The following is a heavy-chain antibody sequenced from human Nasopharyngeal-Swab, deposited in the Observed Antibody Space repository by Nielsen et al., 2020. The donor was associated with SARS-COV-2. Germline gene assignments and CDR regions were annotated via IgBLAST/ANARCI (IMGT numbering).Heavy chain of an antibody. CDR3: STDRPNYSFWSGRPDLGNFDY. Sequence: GESLKISCAASGFTFRNAWMSWVRQAPGEGLEWVGHIKSKTDGGTTDYAAPVKGRFTISRDDSKNTLYLQMNSLKTEDTAVYYCSTDRPNYSFWSGRPDLGNFDYWGRGTLVTASS. V-gene: IGHV3-15*05. D-gene: IGHD3-3*01. CDR2: IKSKTDGGTT. CDR1: GFTFRNAW. J-gene: IGHJ4*02.